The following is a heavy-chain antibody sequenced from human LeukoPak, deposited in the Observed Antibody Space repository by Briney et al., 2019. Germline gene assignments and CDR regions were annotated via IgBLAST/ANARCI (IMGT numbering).Heavy chain of an antibody. V-gene: IGHV3-69-1*02. Sequence: GASVKVSCKVSGYTLTELSMHWVRQAPGKGLEWVAVIYSGGSTYYADSVKGRFTISRDNAKNSLYLQMNSLRAEDTAVYYCARDLAYSSGSFDYWGQGTLVTVSS. CDR1: GYTLTELS. CDR3: ARDLAYSSGSFDY. D-gene: IGHD6-19*01. J-gene: IGHJ4*02. CDR2: IYSGGST.